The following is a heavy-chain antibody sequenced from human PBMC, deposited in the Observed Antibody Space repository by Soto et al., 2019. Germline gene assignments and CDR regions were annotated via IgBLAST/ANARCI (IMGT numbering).Heavy chain of an antibody. Sequence: QVQLVQSGAEVKKPGASVKVSCKASGYTFTGYYMHWVRQAPGQGLEWMGWINPNSGGTNYAQKFQGXVXXXRXXSISTAYMELSRLRSDDTAVYYCARVGSTIFQFDSWGQGTLVTVSS. CDR1: GYTFTGYY. D-gene: IGHD3-3*01. J-gene: IGHJ4*02. CDR3: ARVGSTIFQFDS. CDR2: INPNSGGT. V-gene: IGHV1-2*04.